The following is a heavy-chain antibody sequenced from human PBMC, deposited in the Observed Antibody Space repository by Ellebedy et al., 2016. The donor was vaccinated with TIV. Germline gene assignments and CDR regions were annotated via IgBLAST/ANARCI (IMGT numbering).Heavy chain of an antibody. V-gene: IGHV3-21*06. CDR1: EFSFSTYS. D-gene: IGHD3-9*01. J-gene: IGHJ4*02. CDR2: ISSGGNYA. CDR3: ATLREDYNILTGYYRKNFDY. Sequence: GGSLRLXXAASEFSFSTYSMTWVRQAPGKGLEWVSSISSGGNYAHYSDSVMGRFTISRDNARDSVYLQMNSLRAEDTALYYCATLREDYNILTGYYRKNFDYWGQGTLVTVSS.